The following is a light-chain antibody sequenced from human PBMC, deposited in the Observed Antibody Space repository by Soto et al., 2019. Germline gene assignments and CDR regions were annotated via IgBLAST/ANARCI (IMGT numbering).Light chain of an antibody. CDR3: QQDNTYSPT. Sequence: DIQMTQSPSTLSASVGDRVTITCRASQSISVWLAWYHQKAGKAPNLLICKASRFESGVPSRFSGSGSETDFTLTISGLQPGDSVTSYCQQDNTYSPTLGRGTKVEVK. CDR1: QSISVW. V-gene: IGKV1-5*03. CDR2: KAS. J-gene: IGKJ1*01.